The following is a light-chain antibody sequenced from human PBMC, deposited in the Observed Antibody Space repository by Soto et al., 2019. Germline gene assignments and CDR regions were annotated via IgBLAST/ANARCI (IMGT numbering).Light chain of an antibody. CDR3: SSYTSSSTLV. Sequence: VLTQPASVSGSPGQSITISCTGTSSDVGGYNYVSWYQQHPGKAPKLMIYEVSNRPSGVSNRFSGSKSGNTASLTISGLQAEDEADYYCSSYTSSSTLVFGTGTKAT. J-gene: IGLJ1*01. CDR2: EVS. CDR1: SSDVGGYNY. V-gene: IGLV2-14*01.